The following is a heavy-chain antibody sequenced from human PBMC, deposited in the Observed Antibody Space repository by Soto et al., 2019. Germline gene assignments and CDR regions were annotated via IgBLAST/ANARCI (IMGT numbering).Heavy chain of an antibody. V-gene: IGHV1-69*13. CDR2: IIPIFGTA. D-gene: IGHD2-15*01. CDR3: ARDRSGPHGGNSYEENYYGMDV. Sequence: ASVKVSCKASGGTFSSYAISWVRQAPGQGLEWMGGIIPIFGTANYAQKFQGRVTITADESTSTAYMELSSLRSEDTAVYYCARDRSGPHGGNSYEENYYGMDVWGQGTTVTVSS. J-gene: IGHJ6*02. CDR1: GGTFSSYA.